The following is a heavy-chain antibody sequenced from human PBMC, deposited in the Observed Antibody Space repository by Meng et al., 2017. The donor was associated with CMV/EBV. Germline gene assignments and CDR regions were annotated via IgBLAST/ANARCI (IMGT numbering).Heavy chain of an antibody. CDR3: ARDQSGSYYDFWSGYYTEKYYYGMDV. CDR1: GFTFDDYA. J-gene: IGHJ6*02. D-gene: IGHD3-3*01. Sequence: GGSLRLSCAASGFTFDDYAMHWVRQAPGKGLEWVSGISWNSGSIGYADSVKGRFTISRDNAKNSLYLQMNSLRAEDTALYYCARDQSGSYYDFWSGYYTEKYYYGMDVWGQGTTVTVSS. V-gene: IGHV3-9*01. CDR2: ISWNSGSI.